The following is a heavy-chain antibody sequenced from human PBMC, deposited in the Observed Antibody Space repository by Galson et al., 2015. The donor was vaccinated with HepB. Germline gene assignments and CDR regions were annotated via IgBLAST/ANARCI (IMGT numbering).Heavy chain of an antibody. CDR1: GYTFTNYY. CDR3: ARDGARGYFYDSKGYPPHFGYFDY. D-gene: IGHD3-22*01. CDR2: INPGGTIA. Sequence: SVKVSCRASGYTFTNYYIHWVRQAPGQGLEWMGVINPGGTIATYAQKFQGRVTVTRDTSTTTVYMELSSLRSEDTAMSYCARDGARGYFYDSKGYPPHFGYFDYWGQGTLVTVSS. J-gene: IGHJ4*02. V-gene: IGHV1-46*01.